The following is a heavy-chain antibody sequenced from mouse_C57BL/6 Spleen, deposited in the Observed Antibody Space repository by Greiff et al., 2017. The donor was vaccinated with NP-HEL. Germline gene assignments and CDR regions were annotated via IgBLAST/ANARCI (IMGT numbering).Heavy chain of an antibody. V-gene: IGHV1-55*01. CDR1: GYTFTSYW. CDR2: IYPGSGST. J-gene: IGHJ4*01. CDR3: ARRGFYYYGSSSRYAMDY. D-gene: IGHD1-1*01. Sequence: VKLQQPGAELVKPGASVKMSCKASGYTFTSYWITWVKQRPGQGLEWIGDIYPGSGSTNYNEKFKSKATLTVDTSSSTAYMQLSSLTSEDSAVYYCARRGFYYYGSSSRYAMDYWGQGTSVTVSS.